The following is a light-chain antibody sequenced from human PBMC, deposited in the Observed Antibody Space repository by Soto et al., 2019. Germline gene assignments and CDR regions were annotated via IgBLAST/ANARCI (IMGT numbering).Light chain of an antibody. CDR1: QSVSSN. CDR2: GAS. Sequence: EMVMTQSPVTLSVSPGERAALSCRASQSVSSNLAWYQQKPGQAPRLLIYGASTRATGIPARFSGSGSGTEFTLTISSLQSEDFAVYYCQQYNDWPPSWTFGQETKVEIK. J-gene: IGKJ1*01. CDR3: QQYNDWPPSWT. V-gene: IGKV3-15*01.